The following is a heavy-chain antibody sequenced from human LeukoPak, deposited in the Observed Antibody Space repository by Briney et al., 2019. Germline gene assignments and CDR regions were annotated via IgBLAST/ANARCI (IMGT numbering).Heavy chain of an antibody. CDR1: GDSVSSNSAA. CDR3: ARYSSSWYGHYYYYYYMDV. Sequence: SQTLSLTCAISGDSVSSNSAAWNWIRQSPSRGLEWLGRTYYRSKWYNDYAVSVKSRITTNPDTSKNQFSLQLNSVTPEDTAVYYCARYSSSWYGHYYYYYYMDVWGKGTTVTVSS. D-gene: IGHD6-13*01. CDR2: TYYRSKWYN. V-gene: IGHV6-1*01. J-gene: IGHJ6*03.